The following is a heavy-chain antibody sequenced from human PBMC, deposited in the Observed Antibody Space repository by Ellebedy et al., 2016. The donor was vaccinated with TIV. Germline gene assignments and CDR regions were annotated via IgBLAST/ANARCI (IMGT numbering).Heavy chain of an antibody. D-gene: IGHD1-1*01. V-gene: IGHV3-74*01. CDR2: INSDGSST. CDR3: TRDWNARAFDI. J-gene: IGHJ3*02. CDR1: GFTFSSYW. Sequence: GGSLRLSCAASGFTFSSYWMHWVRQAPGKGLVWVSRINSDGSSTSYADSVKGRFTISRDNAKNTLFLQMNSLRVEDTAVYYCTRDWNARAFDIWGQGTMVTVSS.